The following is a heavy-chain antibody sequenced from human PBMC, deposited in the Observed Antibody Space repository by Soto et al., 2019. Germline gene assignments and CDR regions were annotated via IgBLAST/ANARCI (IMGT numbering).Heavy chain of an antibody. J-gene: IGHJ3*02. CDR1: GFKISSSS. D-gene: IGHD3-22*01. Sequence: GGSLRLSCAAFGFKISSSSMNWVRQAPGRGLEWVAYISSSSSYIYYADSVKGRFTISRDNAKNSLYLQMNSLRAEDTAVYYCARDKFIDYDSSGPPIVYAFDIWGQGTMVTVSS. CDR3: ARDKFIDYDSSGPPIVYAFDI. V-gene: IGHV3-21*05. CDR2: ISSSSSYI.